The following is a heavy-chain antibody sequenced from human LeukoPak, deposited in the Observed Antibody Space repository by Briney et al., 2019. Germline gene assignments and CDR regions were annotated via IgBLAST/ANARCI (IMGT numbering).Heavy chain of an antibody. CDR2: IRYDGSNK. CDR1: GFTFSSYG. V-gene: IGHV3-30*02. CDR3: ASSRIAVAGNPYYFDY. Sequence: GGSLRLSCAASGFTFSSYGMHWVRQAPGKGLEWVAFIRYDGSNKYYADSVKGRFTISRDNSKNTLYLQMNSLRAEDTAVYYCASSRIAVAGNPYYFDYWGQGTLVTVSS. J-gene: IGHJ4*02. D-gene: IGHD6-19*01.